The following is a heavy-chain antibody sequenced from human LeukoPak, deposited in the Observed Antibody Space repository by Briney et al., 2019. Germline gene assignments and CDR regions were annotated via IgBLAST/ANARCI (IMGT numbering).Heavy chain of an antibody. V-gene: IGHV1-69*05. CDR2: IIPIFGTA. J-gene: IGHJ4*02. Sequence: ASVKVSCKASGGTFSSYAISWVRQAPGQGLEWMGGIIPIFGTANYEQKFQGRVTITTDESTSTASMELSSLRSEDTAVYYCASGIAAAGAFDYWGQGTLVTVSS. D-gene: IGHD6-13*01. CDR3: ASGIAAAGAFDY. CDR1: GGTFSSYA.